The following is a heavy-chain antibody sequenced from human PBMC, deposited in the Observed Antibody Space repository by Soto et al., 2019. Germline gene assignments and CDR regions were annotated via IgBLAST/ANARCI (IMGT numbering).Heavy chain of an antibody. CDR1: GYTFTRFG. CDR3: ARDPLTRYCSGPSCYLGYAFDI. V-gene: IGHV1-18*01. D-gene: IGHD2-2*01. Sequence: ASVKVSCKASGYTFTRFGISWVRQAPRQELEWMGWISAYNGNTKYAQKFQGRVTITTDTSTSTAFMELRSLRSDDTAVYYCARDPLTRYCSGPSCYLGYAFDIWGQGTMVTV. CDR2: ISAYNGNT. J-gene: IGHJ3*02.